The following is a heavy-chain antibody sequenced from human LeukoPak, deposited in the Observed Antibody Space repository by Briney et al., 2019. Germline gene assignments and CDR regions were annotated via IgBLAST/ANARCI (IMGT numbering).Heavy chain of an antibody. D-gene: IGHD3-16*01. CDR2: ISCGSSST. Sequence: PGGSLRLSCAASRFTFSSYAMTWVRQAPGRGLEWVSSISCGSSSTYYADSVKGRCTISRDNSKSMLYLQMNSLRAEDTAIYYCATKRGEGTQLNYMWFDPWGQGTLVTVSS. J-gene: IGHJ5*02. CDR1: RFTFSSYA. V-gene: IGHV3-23*01. CDR3: ATKRGEGTQLNYMWFDP.